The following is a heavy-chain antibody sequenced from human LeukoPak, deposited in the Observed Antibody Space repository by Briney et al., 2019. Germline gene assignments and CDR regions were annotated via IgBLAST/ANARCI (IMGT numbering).Heavy chain of an antibody. V-gene: IGHV3-23*01. CDR2: ISGSGGST. CDR1: GFTFSNAW. D-gene: IGHD6-13*01. J-gene: IGHJ4*02. CDR3: AKGAYSSSWGFFDY. Sequence: GGSLRLSCAASGFTFSNAWMTWVRQAPGKGLEWVSAISGSGGSTYYADSVKGRFTISRDNSKNTLYLQMNSLRAEDTAVYYCAKGAYSSSWGFFDYWGQGTLVTVSS.